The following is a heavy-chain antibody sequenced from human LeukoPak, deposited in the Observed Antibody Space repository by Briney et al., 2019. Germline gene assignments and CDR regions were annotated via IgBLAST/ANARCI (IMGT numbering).Heavy chain of an antibody. J-gene: IGHJ3*02. V-gene: IGHV3-43D*03. Sequence: RPGGSLRLSCAASGFTFDDYAMHWVRQAPGKGLEWVSLISWDGGSTYYADSVKGRFTISRDNSKNSLYLQMNSLRAEDTALYYCAKAMVRGPGDAFDIRGQGTMVTVSS. CDR3: AKAMVRGPGDAFDI. CDR1: GFTFDDYA. CDR2: ISWDGGST. D-gene: IGHD3-10*01.